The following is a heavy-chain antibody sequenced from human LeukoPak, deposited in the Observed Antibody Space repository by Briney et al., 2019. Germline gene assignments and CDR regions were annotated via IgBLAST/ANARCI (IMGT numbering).Heavy chain of an antibody. CDR1: VYTFTGYY. V-gene: IGHV1-2*02. Sequence: ASVKVSCKASVYTFTGYYMHWVRQAPVQGLEWMGWINPDSGGTNSAQKFQGRVTMTRDTSISTAYMELSRLRSDDTAVYYCARGSSSTSPGNWFDPWGQGTLVTVSS. D-gene: IGHD2-2*01. CDR3: ARGSSSTSPGNWFDP. J-gene: IGHJ5*02. CDR2: INPDSGGT.